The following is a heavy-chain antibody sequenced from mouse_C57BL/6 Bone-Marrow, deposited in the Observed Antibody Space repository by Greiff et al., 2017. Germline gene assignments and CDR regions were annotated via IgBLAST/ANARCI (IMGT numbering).Heavy chain of an antibody. CDR2: ISSGGSYT. CDR3: SRNHAEFAY. J-gene: IGHJ3*01. Sequence: EVQLMESGGELVMPGGSLKLSCAASGFTFSSYGMPWVRQTPDKRLEWVGTISSGGSYTYYPDSVKGRYTISIDNAKNTMYLQMSSLKSEDAAMYYYSRNHAEFAYWGQGTLITVSA. V-gene: IGHV5-6*01. CDR1: GFTFSSYG.